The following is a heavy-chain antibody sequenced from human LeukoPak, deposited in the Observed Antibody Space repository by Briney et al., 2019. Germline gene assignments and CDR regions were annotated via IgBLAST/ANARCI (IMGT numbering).Heavy chain of an antibody. J-gene: IGHJ4*02. CDR3: AREPEGGGYYLHFDY. CDR2: IYYSGGT. D-gene: IGHD3-22*01. CDR1: GGSIISCY. V-gene: IGHV4-59*12. Sequence: PSETLSLTCTVSGGSIISCYWSWIRQPPGKGLEWIGYIYYSGGTNYNPSLKSRVTISVDTSKNQFSLKVNSVTAADTAVYYCAREPEGGGYYLHFDYWGQGTLVTVSS.